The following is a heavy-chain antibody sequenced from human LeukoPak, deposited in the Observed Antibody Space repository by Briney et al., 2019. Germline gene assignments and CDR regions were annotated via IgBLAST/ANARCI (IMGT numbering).Heavy chain of an antibody. CDR3: ARESSTSPPSWLNWFDP. CDR1: GFTFSSYA. V-gene: IGHV3-64*01. Sequence: PGRSLRLSCAASGFTFSSYAMHWVRQAPGKGLEYVSAISSNGGSTYYANSVKGRFTISRDNSKNTLYLQMGSLRAEDMAVYYCARESSTSPPSWLNWFDPWGQGTLVTVSS. D-gene: IGHD2-2*01. CDR2: ISSNGGST. J-gene: IGHJ5*02.